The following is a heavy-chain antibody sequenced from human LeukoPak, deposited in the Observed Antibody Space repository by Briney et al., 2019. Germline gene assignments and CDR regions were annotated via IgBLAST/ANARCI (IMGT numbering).Heavy chain of an antibody. J-gene: IGHJ4*02. CDR1: GFTFSSCA. D-gene: IGHD3-10*01. CDR2: ISGSGSST. Sequence: GGSLRLSCAASGFTFSSCAMSWVRQAPGKLLEWVSCISGSGSSTYYADSVKGRFTISRDNSKNTLYLQMNTLRAEDTAVYYCAKAAVPGSKYYFDYWGQGTLVTVSS. V-gene: IGHV3-23*01. CDR3: AKAAVPGSKYYFDY.